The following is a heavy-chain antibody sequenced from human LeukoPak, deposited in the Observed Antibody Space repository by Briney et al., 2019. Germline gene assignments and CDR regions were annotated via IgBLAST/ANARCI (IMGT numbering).Heavy chain of an antibody. Sequence: ASVKVSCKASGYTFTGYYMHWVRQAPGQGLEWMGWINPNSGGANYAQKFQGRVTMTRDTSISTAYMELSRLRSDDTAVYYCASTPNLSIAAGSFDYWGQGTLVTVSS. CDR3: ASTPNLSIAAGSFDY. V-gene: IGHV1-2*02. D-gene: IGHD6-13*01. CDR1: GYTFTGYY. J-gene: IGHJ4*02. CDR2: INPNSGGA.